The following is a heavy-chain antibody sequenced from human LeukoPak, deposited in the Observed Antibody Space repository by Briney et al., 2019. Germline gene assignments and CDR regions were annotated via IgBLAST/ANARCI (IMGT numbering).Heavy chain of an antibody. V-gene: IGHV4-59*01. D-gene: IGHD5-18*01. CDR2: IYYSGST. CDR1: GGSIRSYY. Sequence: SETLSLTCTVSGGSIRSYYWSWIRQPPGKGLEWIAYIYYSGSTNYNPSLKSRVTISVDTSKNQFSLKLSSVTAADTAVYYCARGAGGYRDYWGQGTLVTVSS. CDR3: ARGAGGYRDY. J-gene: IGHJ4*02.